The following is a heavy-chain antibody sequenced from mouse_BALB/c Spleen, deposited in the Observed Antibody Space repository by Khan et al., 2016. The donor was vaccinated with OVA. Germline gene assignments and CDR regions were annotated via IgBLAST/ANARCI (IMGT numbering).Heavy chain of an antibody. J-gene: IGHJ4*01. D-gene: IGHD2-14*01. CDR3: ARGIGGCCAMDY. V-gene: IGHV5-9-3*01. CDR2: ISSGGYYT. CDR1: GFTFSSYA. Sequence: EVELVESGGGLVKPGGSLKLSCSASGFTFSSYAMSWVRQTPEKRLEWVATISSGGYYTFYTDSVKGRFTISRDNARNTLYLQMSSLRSEDTAMXYCARGIGGCCAMDYWGQGTSVTVSS.